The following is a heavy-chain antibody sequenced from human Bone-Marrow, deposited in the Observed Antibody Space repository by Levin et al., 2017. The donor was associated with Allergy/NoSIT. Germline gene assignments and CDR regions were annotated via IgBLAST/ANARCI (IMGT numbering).Heavy chain of an antibody. CDR3: ARDRLKYVGGVMVEQNNWFDP. CDR2: IWYDGTNK. J-gene: IGHJ5*02. CDR1: GFTFSSFG. D-gene: IGHD2-8*01. Sequence: SCAASGFTFSSFGMHWVRQAPGKGLEWVAVIWYDGTNKDYADSVKGRFTISRDNSKNTVFLQMNSLRAEDSAVYYCARDRLKYVGGVMVEQNNWFDPWGQGTLVTVSS. V-gene: IGHV3-33*01.